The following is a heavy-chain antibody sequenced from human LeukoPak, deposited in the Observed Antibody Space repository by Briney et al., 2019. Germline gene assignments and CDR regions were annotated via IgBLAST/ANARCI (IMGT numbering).Heavy chain of an antibody. V-gene: IGHV3-21*01. CDR2: VSSSSSYI. Sequence: GGSLRLSCAASGFTFSSYNMNWVRQAPGKGLEWVSSVSSSSSYIYYADSVKGRFTISRDNAKNSLYLQMNSLRAEDTAVYYCAELGITMIGGVWGKGTTVTISS. D-gene: IGHD3-10*02. J-gene: IGHJ6*04. CDR1: GFTFSSYN. CDR3: AELGITMIGGV.